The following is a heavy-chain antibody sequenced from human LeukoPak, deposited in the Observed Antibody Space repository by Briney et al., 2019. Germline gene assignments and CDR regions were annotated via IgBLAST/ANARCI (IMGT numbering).Heavy chain of an antibody. CDR2: ISYDGSNK. CDR3: ARGPLGYSSG. Sequence: GRSLRLSCAASGFTFSSYAMHWVRQAPGKGLEWVAVISYDGSNKYYADSVKGRFTISRDNSKNTLYLQMNGLRAEDTAVYYCARGPLGYSSGWGQGTLVTVSS. D-gene: IGHD6-19*01. V-gene: IGHV3-30-3*01. CDR1: GFTFSSYA. J-gene: IGHJ4*02.